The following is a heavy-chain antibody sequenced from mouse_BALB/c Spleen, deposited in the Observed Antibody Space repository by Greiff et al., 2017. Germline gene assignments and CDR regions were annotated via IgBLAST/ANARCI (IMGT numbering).Heavy chain of an antibody. Sequence: EVKVEESGGGLVKPGGSLKLSCAASGFTFSSYTMSWVRQTPEKRLEWVATISSGGSYTYYPDSVKGRFTISRDNAKNTLYLQMSSLKSEDTAMYYCTRANSDYWGQGTTLTVSS. V-gene: IGHV5-6-4*01. CDR3: TRANSDY. CDR2: ISSGGSYT. D-gene: IGHD4-1*01. CDR1: GFTFSSYT. J-gene: IGHJ2*01.